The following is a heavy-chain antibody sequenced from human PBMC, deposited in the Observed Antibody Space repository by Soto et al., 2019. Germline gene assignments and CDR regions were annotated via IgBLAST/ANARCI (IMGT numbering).Heavy chain of an antibody. Sequence: PGESLKISCKGSGYNFATYWIGWVRQMPGKGLEGMGIIYPHDSDTRYSPSFQGQVTISADKSISTAYLQWSSLKASDTAIYYCARRLDNTLDFWGQGTLVTVSS. D-gene: IGHD1-20*01. CDR2: IYPHDSDT. CDR1: GYNFATYW. V-gene: IGHV5-51*01. J-gene: IGHJ4*02. CDR3: ARRLDNTLDF.